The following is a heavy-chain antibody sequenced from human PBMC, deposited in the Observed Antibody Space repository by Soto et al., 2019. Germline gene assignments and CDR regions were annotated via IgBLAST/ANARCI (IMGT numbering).Heavy chain of an antibody. D-gene: IGHD5-18*01. Sequence: SGPTLVNPTETLTLTCTVSGFSLSNARMGVSWIRQPPGKALEWLAHIFSNDEKSYSTSLKSRLTISKDTSKSQVVLTMTNMDPVDTATYYCARIRSRGYSRLVDVWGQGTTVTVSS. J-gene: IGHJ6*02. CDR3: ARIRSRGYSRLVDV. V-gene: IGHV2-26*01. CDR2: IFSNDEK. CDR1: GFSLSNARMG.